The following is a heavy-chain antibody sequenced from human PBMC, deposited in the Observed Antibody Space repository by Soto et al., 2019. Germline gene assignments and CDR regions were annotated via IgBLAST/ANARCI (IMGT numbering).Heavy chain of an antibody. V-gene: IGHV4-34*01. J-gene: IGHJ4*02. CDR3: ARGIWLRSSFDS. Sequence: QVQLQQWGAGLLKPSETLSLTCAVYGGSFNGYYWSWIRQPPGKGLEWIGEINHSGSTNYNPSLKSRVHISVDTSQNQFSLKLSSVTAADTAVYYCARGIWLRSSFDSWGQGTLVTVSS. CDR1: GGSFNGYY. D-gene: IGHD5-12*01. CDR2: INHSGST.